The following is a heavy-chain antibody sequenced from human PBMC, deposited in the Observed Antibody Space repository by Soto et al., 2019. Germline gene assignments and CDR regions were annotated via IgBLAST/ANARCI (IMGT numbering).Heavy chain of an antibody. J-gene: IGHJ5*02. Sequence: QVQLVQSGAEVKKPGASVKVSCKASGYTFTGYYMHWVRQAPGQGLEWMGWINPNSGGTNYAQKFQGWVTMTRDTYRSTAYMELSRLRSDDTAVYYCARCPAGGGGWFDPWGQGTLGTVAS. D-gene: IGHD3-16*01. CDR3: ARCPAGGGGWFDP. V-gene: IGHV1-2*04. CDR2: INPNSGGT. CDR1: GYTFTGYY.